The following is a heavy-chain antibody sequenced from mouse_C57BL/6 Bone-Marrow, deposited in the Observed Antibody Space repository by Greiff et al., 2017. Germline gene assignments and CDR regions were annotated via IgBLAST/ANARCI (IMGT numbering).Heavy chain of an antibody. V-gene: IGHV7-3*01. CDR2: IRNKANGYTT. Sequence: EVKLMESGGGLVQPGGSLSLSCAASGFTFTDYYMSWVRQPPGKALEWLGFIRNKANGYTTEYSASVKGRFTISRDNSQSILYLQMNALRAEDSATYYCARRQLTFEYWGQGTTRTVSS. CDR3: ARRQLTFEY. J-gene: IGHJ2*01. D-gene: IGHD3-2*02. CDR1: GFTFTDYY.